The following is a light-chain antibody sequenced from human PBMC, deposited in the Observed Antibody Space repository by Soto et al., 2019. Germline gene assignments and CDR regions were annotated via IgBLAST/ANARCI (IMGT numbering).Light chain of an antibody. CDR2: GAS. V-gene: IGKV3-15*01. J-gene: IGKJ4*01. CDR3: QQYNSWPT. CDR1: QSVSSN. Sequence: EIVMTQSPATLSVSPGERATLSCRASQSVSSNLAWYHQKPGQAPRLLIYGASTRATGVPARFSGTGSGTEFTLTISSLQSEDFAVYYCQQYNSWPTFGGGTKVEIK.